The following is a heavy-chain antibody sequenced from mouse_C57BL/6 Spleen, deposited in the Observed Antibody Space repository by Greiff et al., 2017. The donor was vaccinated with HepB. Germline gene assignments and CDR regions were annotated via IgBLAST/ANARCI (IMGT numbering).Heavy chain of an antibody. V-gene: IGHV3-6*01. CDR2: ISYDGSN. Sequence: EVQLVESGPGLVKPSQSLSLTCSVTGYSITSGYYWNWIRQFPGNKLEWMGYISYDGSNNYNPSLKNRISITRDTSKNQFFLKLNSVTTEDTATYYCARDRRDYFDYWGQGTTLTVSS. CDR1: GYSITSGYY. CDR3: ARDRRDYFDY. J-gene: IGHJ2*01.